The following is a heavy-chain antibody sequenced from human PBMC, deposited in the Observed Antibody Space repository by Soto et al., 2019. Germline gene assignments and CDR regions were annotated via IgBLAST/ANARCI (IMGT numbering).Heavy chain of an antibody. J-gene: IGHJ5*02. V-gene: IGHV2-5*02. CDR1: GFSLSTSGLA. Sequence: QITLKESGPTLVKPTQTLTLTCTFSGFSLSTSGLAVGWFRRSPGKALEWLALVYWDDDKRYIAPLKTTLTINKATSKHQLVLPMPNIYPVDSCINNCAQEAYFVLANTCDTWGQEIQVTVSP. CDR2: VYWDDDK. CDR3: AQEAYFVLANTCDT. D-gene: IGHD6-6*01.